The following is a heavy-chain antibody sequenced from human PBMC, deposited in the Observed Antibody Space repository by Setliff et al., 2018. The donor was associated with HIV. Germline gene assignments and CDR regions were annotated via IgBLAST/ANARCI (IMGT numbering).Heavy chain of an antibody. CDR2: IHFSGST. CDR3: ARQGYNYDSSGYLIPAGYFQH. D-gene: IGHD3-22*01. J-gene: IGHJ1*01. Sequence: SETLSLTCTVSGGSISSSTYYWGWIRQPPGKGLEWIGNIHFSGSTYYNPSLKSRLTISVDTSNNQFSLKLTSVTDADTAVYYCARQGYNYDSSGYLIPAGYFQHWGQGTLVNVSS. V-gene: IGHV4-39*01. CDR1: GGSISSSTYY.